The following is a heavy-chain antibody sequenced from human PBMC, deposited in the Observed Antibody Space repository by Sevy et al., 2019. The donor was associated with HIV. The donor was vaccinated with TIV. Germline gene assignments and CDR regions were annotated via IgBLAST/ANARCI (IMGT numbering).Heavy chain of an antibody. Sequence: ASVKVSCKASGYTITSYGISWVRQAPGQGLEWMGWSSAYNGNTNYAQKLQGRVTMTTDTSTSTAYMELRSLRSDDTAVYYCARSTERDFWSGYSYWYFDLWGRGTLVTVSS. CDR3: ARSTERDFWSGYSYWYFDL. CDR2: SSAYNGNT. D-gene: IGHD3-3*01. V-gene: IGHV1-18*01. CDR1: GYTITSYG. J-gene: IGHJ2*01.